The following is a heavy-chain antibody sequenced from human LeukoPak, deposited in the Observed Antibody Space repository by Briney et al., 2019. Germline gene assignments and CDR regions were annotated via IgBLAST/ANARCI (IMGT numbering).Heavy chain of an antibody. J-gene: IGHJ4*02. CDR1: GFTYSSYW. CDR3: ARDGRGGYLDS. D-gene: IGHD2-15*01. V-gene: IGHV3-7*01. Sequence: GGSLRLSCAASGFTYSSYWMSRVRQAPGKGPEWVANINQDGSGKYYVDSVKGRFTISRDNAKNSLYFQMNSLRAEDTAVYYCARDGRGGYLDSWGQGTLVIVSS. CDR2: INQDGSGK.